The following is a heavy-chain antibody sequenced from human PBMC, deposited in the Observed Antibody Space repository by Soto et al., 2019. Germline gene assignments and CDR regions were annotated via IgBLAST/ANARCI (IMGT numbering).Heavy chain of an antibody. CDR1: DDSINSDKYY. D-gene: IGHD3-9*01. V-gene: IGHV4-39*01. CDR2: IYYRGNA. J-gene: IGHJ4*02. Sequence: SETLSLTCSVSDDSINSDKYYWGWIRQPPGKGLEWIGSIYYRGNAYYNPSLESRVTISVDKSKNQFSLKLMSLSAADTAVYYCGRLEGLATISYYFDYWGQGALVTVSS. CDR3: GRLEGLATISYYFDY.